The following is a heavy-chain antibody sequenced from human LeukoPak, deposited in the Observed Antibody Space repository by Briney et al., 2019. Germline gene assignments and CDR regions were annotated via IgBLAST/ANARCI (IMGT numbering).Heavy chain of an antibody. J-gene: IGHJ4*02. CDR3: ASHKENFYDSSGNY. CDR1: GFPFTTSA. Sequence: PGGSLRLSCAASGFPFTTSAMSLVRQAPGKGLECVSSISGSGGSTDYAGSVKGRFTISRDNSKNTLYLQMNGLRAEDTAVYYCASHKENFYDSSGNYWGQGTLVTVSS. V-gene: IGHV3-23*01. D-gene: IGHD3-22*01. CDR2: ISGSGGST.